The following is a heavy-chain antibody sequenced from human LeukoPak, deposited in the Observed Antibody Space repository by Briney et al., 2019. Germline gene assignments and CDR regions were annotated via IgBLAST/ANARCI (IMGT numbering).Heavy chain of an antibody. D-gene: IGHD3-22*01. V-gene: IGHV1-69*06. Sequence: ASVKVSCKASGGTFSSYAISWVRQAPGQGLEWMGGIIPIFGTANYAQKFQGRVTITADKSTSTAYMELSSLRSEDTAVYYCARGDLGTMIVVVNYPSAFDIWGQGTMVTVSS. J-gene: IGHJ3*02. CDR3: ARGDLGTMIVVVNYPSAFDI. CDR1: GGTFSSYA. CDR2: IIPIFGTA.